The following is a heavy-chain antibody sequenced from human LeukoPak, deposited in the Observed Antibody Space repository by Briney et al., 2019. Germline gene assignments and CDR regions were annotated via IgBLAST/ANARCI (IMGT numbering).Heavy chain of an antibody. CDR2: INHSGST. CDR1: GGSFSGYY. J-gene: IGHJ4*02. V-gene: IGHV4-34*01. D-gene: IGHD3-22*01. Sequence: PSETLSLTCAVYGGSFSGYYWSWIRQPPGKGLEWIGEINHSGSTNYNPSLKSRVTISVDTSKNQFSLKLSSVTAADTAVYYCARGQDYYDSSGYYPISYFDYWVQGTLVTVSS. CDR3: ARGQDYYDSSGYYPISYFDY.